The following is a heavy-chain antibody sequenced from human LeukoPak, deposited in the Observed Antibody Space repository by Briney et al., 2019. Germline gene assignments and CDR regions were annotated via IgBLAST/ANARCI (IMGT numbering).Heavy chain of an antibody. CDR2: INHSGST. CDR3: ARGRGGRDRFDY. V-gene: IGHV4-34*01. CDR1: GGSFSGYY. J-gene: IGHJ4*02. D-gene: IGHD3-16*01. Sequence: SETLSLTCAVYGGSFSGYYCSWIRQPPGKGLEWIGEINHSGSTNYNPSLKSRVTISVDTSKNQFSLKLCSVTAADTAVYYCARGRGGRDRFDYWGQGTLVTVSS.